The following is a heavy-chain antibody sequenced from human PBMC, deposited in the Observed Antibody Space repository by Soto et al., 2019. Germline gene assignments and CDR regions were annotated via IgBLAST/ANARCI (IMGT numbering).Heavy chain of an antibody. V-gene: IGHV3-66*01. J-gene: IGHJ6*02. Sequence: EVQLVESGGGLVQPGGSLRLSCAACGITVSNNYMSWVRQAPGKGLECVSLIYSNGDTRYADSVKGRFTISRDNSKNTVYLQMNSLRAEDTAVYYCARDPPGIAAAGGGWGQGTTVTVSS. D-gene: IGHD6-13*01. CDR1: GITVSNNY. CDR2: IYSNGDT. CDR3: ARDPPGIAAAGGG.